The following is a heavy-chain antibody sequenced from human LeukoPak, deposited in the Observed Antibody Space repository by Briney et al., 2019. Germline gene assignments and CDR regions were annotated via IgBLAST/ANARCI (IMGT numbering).Heavy chain of an antibody. CDR1: GFTFDDYA. CDR3: AKDLVTYDILTGYYSTNWDY. J-gene: IGHJ4*02. D-gene: IGHD3-9*01. CDR2: ISGDGGST. Sequence: GGSLRLSCAAPGFTFDDYAMHWVRQAPGKGLEWVSLISGDGGSTYYADSVKGRFTISRDNSKNSLYLQMNSLRTEDTALYYCAKDLVTYDILTGYYSTNWDYWGQGTLVTVSS. V-gene: IGHV3-43*02.